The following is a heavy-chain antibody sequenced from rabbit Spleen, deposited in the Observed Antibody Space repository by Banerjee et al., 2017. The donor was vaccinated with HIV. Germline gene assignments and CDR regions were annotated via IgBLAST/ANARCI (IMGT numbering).Heavy chain of an antibody. CDR2: IDTGSSGFT. D-gene: IGHD8-1*01. CDR1: GVSFSVSSY. V-gene: IGHV1S40*01. J-gene: IGHJ6*01. Sequence: QSLEESGGDLVKPGASLTLTCIASGVSFSVSSYMCWVRQAPGKGLEWIACIDTGSSGFTYFASWAKGRFTISKTSSTTVTLQMTSLTAADTATYFCARDAGTSFSTYGMDLWGQGTLVTVS. CDR3: ARDAGTSFSTYGMDL.